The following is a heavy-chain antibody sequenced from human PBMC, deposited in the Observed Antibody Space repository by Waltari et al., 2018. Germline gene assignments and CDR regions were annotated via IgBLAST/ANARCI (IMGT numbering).Heavy chain of an antibody. CDR3: ARVPMVRGVLAFMDV. J-gene: IGHJ6*02. Sequence: QVQLQESGPGLVKPSETLSLTCAVSGYSISSGYYWGWIRQPPGKGLEWIGTIYHSGSTYYNPSLNSRVTISVDTSKNQFSLKLSSVTAADTAVYYCARVPMVRGVLAFMDVWGQGTTVTVSS. CDR1: GYSISSGYY. CDR2: IYHSGST. D-gene: IGHD3-10*01. V-gene: IGHV4-38-2*01.